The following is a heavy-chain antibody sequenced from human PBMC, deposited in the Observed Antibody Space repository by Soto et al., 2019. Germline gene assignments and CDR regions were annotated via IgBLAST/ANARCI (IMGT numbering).Heavy chain of an antibody. CDR2: INPSGGYT. Sequence: QVQLVQSGAEVKKPGASVKVSCKASGYTFTSYYMNWVRQAPGQGLEWLGIINPSGGYTTYAPRFLGRLTRASDTSTSTVDMELGSLTSEDTAVYYCARGGGIVGVTAPYDHWGRGTLGAVSS. V-gene: IGHV1-46*03. CDR3: ARGGGIVGVTAPYDH. CDR1: GYTFTSYY. J-gene: IGHJ4*02. D-gene: IGHD2-21*02.